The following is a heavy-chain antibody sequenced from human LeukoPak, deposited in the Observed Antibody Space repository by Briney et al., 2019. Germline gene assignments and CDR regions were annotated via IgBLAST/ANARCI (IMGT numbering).Heavy chain of an antibody. CDR2: IYYSGST. D-gene: IGHD5-12*01. Sequence: SETLSLTCTVSGGSISTYYWSWIRQPPGKGLEWIGYIYYSGSTNYNPSLKSRVTISVDTSKNQFSLKLSSVTAADTAVHYCARGRGSRDYWGSYYMDVWGKGTTVTVSS. V-gene: IGHV4-59*01. CDR3: ARGRGSRDYWGSYYMDV. J-gene: IGHJ6*03. CDR1: GGSISTYY.